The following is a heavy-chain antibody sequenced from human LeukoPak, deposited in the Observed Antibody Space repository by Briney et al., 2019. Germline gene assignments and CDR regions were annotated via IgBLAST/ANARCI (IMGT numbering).Heavy chain of an antibody. CDR3: ARRRMVRGVIQTPPFDY. CDR1: GGSISSSSYY. J-gene: IGHJ4*02. D-gene: IGHD3-10*01. V-gene: IGHV4-39*07. Sequence: SETLSLTCTVSGGSISSSSYYWGWIRQPPGKGLEWIGSIYYSGSTYYNPSLKSRVTISVDTSKNQFSLKLSSVTAADTAVYYCARRRMVRGVIQTPPFDYWGQGTLVTVSS. CDR2: IYYSGST.